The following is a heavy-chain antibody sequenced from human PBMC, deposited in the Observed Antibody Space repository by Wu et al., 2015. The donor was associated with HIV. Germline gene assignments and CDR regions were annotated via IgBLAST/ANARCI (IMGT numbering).Heavy chain of an antibody. CDR2: IVPLFGAP. CDR1: GGTFSSYA. D-gene: IGHD1-1*01. V-gene: IGHV1-69*13. CDR3: AKTNRIVTNGIDFYHYYGMDV. Sequence: QVQLVQSGAEVKKPGSSVKVSCKASGGTFSSYAISWVRQAPGQGLEWLGRIVPLFGAPNHARKFQDRLTITADGSTATVYMEMSNLRSEDTAIYYCAKTNRIVTNGIDFYHYYGMDVWGQGTTVTVS. J-gene: IGHJ6*02.